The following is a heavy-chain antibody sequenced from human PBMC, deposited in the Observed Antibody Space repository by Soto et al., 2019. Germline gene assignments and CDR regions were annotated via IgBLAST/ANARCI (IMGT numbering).Heavy chain of an antibody. CDR1: SGSISSSTYY. J-gene: IGHJ4*02. V-gene: IGHV4-39*01. D-gene: IGHD2-2*01. CDR2: IYYSGNT. Sequence: SETLSLTCTVSSGSISSSTYYWGWIRQPPGKGLEWIGNIYYSGNTYYNPSLKSRVTISVDTSKNQFSLKLNSVTAADTAGYYGARHWSVPAGMWYLDNWGQGTLVTVSS. CDR3: ARHWSVPAGMWYLDN.